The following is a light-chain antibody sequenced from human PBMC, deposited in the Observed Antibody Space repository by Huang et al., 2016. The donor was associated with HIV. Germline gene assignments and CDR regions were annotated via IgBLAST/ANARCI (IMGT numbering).Light chain of an antibody. V-gene: IGKV1-6*01. J-gene: IGKJ1*01. CDR1: QDIGND. Sequence: AIQMTQSPASLSASVGDSVTITCRASQDIGNDLGWYLQRLGKAPKLLVSTASHLQSGVPSRFTGSGSGTHFTLTISGLQPEDFATYYCLQDYTYPWTFGQGTKVEI. CDR2: TAS. CDR3: LQDYTYPWT.